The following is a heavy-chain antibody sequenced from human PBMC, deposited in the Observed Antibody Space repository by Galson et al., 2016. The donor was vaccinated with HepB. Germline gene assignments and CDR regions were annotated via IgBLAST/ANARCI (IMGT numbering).Heavy chain of an antibody. Sequence: QSGAEVKKPGESLKISCKGSGYSFTSYWIGWVRQMPGKGLEWVGIIYPDDSDTRYSPSFQGQVTISADKSFSTAYLQWSSLKASDTAMYYCTRSQRREYRGYEPPYYWGQGTLVTVSS. CDR2: IYPDDSDT. J-gene: IGHJ4*02. CDR3: TRSQRREYRGYEPPYY. CDR1: GYSFTSYW. D-gene: IGHD5-12*01. V-gene: IGHV5-51*01.